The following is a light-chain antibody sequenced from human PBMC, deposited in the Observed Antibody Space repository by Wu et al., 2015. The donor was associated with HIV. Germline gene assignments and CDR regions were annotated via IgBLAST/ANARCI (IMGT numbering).Light chain of an antibody. CDR1: QGINTY. CDR3: QKYNTAPWT. Sequence: DIQMTQSPSSLSASVGDRVTITCRAGQGINTYLAWYQQKPGTAPKLLIYAASSLQSGVPSRFSGSGSGTDFTLTISGLQPEDVATYYCQKYNTAPWTFGQGTKVEMK. V-gene: IGKV1-27*01. CDR2: AAS. J-gene: IGKJ1*01.